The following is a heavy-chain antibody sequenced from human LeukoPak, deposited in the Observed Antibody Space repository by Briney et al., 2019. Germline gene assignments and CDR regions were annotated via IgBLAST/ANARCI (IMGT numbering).Heavy chain of an antibody. CDR1: GGSISSYY. Sequence: SETLSLTCTVSGGSISSYYWSWIRQPPGKGLEWIGYIYYSGSTNYNPSLKSRVTISVDTSKNQFSLKLSSVTAADTAVYYCARDNWNYGSSMDVWGQGTRSPSP. J-gene: IGHJ6*02. V-gene: IGHV4-59*01. CDR2: IYYSGST. D-gene: IGHD1-7*01. CDR3: ARDNWNYGSSMDV.